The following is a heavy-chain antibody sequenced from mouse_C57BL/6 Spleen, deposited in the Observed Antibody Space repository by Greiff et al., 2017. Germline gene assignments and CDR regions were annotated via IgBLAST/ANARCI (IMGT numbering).Heavy chain of an antibody. V-gene: IGHV1-74*01. Sequence: QVQLQQPGAELVKPGASVKVSCKASGYTFTSYWMHWVKQRPGQGLEWIGRIHPSDSDTNYNQKFKGKATLTVDNSSSTAYMQLSSLTSEDSAVYYCAITGITTVVEWYFDVWGTGTTVTVAS. CDR3: AITGITTVVEWYFDV. J-gene: IGHJ1*03. D-gene: IGHD1-1*01. CDR1: GYTFTSYW. CDR2: IHPSDSDT.